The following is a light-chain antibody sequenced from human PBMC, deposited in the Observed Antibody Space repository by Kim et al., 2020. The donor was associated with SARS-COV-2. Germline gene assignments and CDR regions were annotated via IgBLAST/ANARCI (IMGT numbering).Light chain of an antibody. J-gene: IGKJ2*03. CDR1: QSVSSNY. Sequence: PGERATLSCRASQSVSSNYLAWYQQKPGQAPRLLIYAASTRAPGIPERFSGSGSGTDFTLTIGRLEPEDFAVYYCQQYGTSPIYSFGQGTKL. CDR2: AAS. V-gene: IGKV3-20*01. CDR3: QQYGTSPIYS.